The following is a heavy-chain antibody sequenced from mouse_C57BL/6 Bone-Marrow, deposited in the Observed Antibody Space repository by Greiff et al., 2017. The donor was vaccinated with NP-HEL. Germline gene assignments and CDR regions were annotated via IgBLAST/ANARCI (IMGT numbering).Heavy chain of an antibody. Sequence: QVQLQQSDAELVKPGASVKISCKVSGYTFTDHTIHWMKQRPAQGLEWIGYIYPRDGSTKYNEKFKGKAPLTADKSSSTAYMQLNSLTSEDTAVYFCARNYGSSSYWYVDVWGRGTTATVSA. J-gene: IGHJ1*03. V-gene: IGHV1-78*01. CDR3: ARNYGSSSYWYVDV. D-gene: IGHD1-1*01. CDR2: IYPRDGST. CDR1: GYTFTDHT.